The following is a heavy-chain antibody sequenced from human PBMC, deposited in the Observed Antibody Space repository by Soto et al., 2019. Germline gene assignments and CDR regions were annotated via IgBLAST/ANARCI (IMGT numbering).Heavy chain of an antibody. V-gene: IGHV4-34*01. CDR1: GGSISSYY. CDR2: INHSGST. J-gene: IGHJ4*02. CDR3: ARDKITGLFDY. D-gene: IGHD2-8*02. Sequence: SETLSLTCPVSGGSISSYYWSWIRQHPGKGLEWIGEINHSGSTNYNPSLKSRVTISVDTSKNQFSLKLTSVTAADTAVYYCARDKITGLFDYWGQGTLVTVSS.